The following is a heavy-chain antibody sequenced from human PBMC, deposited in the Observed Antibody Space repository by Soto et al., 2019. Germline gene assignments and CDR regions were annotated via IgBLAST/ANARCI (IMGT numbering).Heavy chain of an antibody. D-gene: IGHD6-6*01. CDR1: GVSISSYY. CDR2: IYYSGST. Sequence: SATLTLTCTVSGVSISSYYWSWIRQPPGKGLEWIGYIYYSGSTNYNPSLKSRVTISVDTSKNQFSLKLSSVTAADTAVYYCARERYSSSSGGFDYWGPGTLVTVSS. J-gene: IGHJ4*02. CDR3: ARERYSSSSGGFDY. V-gene: IGHV4-59*01.